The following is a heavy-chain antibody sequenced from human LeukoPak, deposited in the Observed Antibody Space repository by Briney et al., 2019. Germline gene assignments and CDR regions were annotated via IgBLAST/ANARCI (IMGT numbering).Heavy chain of an antibody. J-gene: IGHJ6*03. D-gene: IGHD6-6*01. CDR3: ARVGSGSSSYGYYYMDV. CDR1: GLTFSSYA. V-gene: IGHV3-23*01. CDR2: ISGSGGST. Sequence: GSLRLSCAASGLTFSSYAMSWVRQAPGKGLEWVSAISGSGGSTYYADSVKGRFTISRDNSKNTLYLQMNSLRAEDTAVYYCARVGSGSSSYGYYYMDVWGKGTTVTVSS.